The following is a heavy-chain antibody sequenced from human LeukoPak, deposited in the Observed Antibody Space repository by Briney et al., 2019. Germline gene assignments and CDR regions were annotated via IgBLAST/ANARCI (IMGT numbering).Heavy chain of an antibody. D-gene: IGHD2-15*01. J-gene: IGHJ4*02. Sequence: ASVKVSCKASGYTFTSYDINWVRHATGQGLELMGWMNPNSGNTGYAQKFQGRVTMTRNTSISTAYMELSSLRSEDTAVYYCARRYCSGGSCYIYYFDYWGQGTLVTVSS. CDR1: GYTFTSYD. CDR2: MNPNSGNT. CDR3: ARRYCSGGSCYIYYFDY. V-gene: IGHV1-8*01.